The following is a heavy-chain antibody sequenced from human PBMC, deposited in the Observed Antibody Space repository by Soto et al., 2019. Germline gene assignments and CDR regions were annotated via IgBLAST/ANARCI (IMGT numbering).Heavy chain of an antibody. Sequence: QITLKESGHTLVKPTQPLTLTCTFSGFSLSTSGVCVGWIRHPPGQALDWLALIYWDDDKRYSPSLKSKLTNTKDTAKNHVVLTLTTLEPVATATYYCAHRGEAARPVLGMPYWFDPWGKGTLVTVSS. CDR2: IYWDDDK. J-gene: IGHJ5*02. D-gene: IGHD6-6*01. V-gene: IGHV2-5*02. CDR3: AHRGEAARPVLGMPYWFDP. CDR1: GFSLSTSGVC.